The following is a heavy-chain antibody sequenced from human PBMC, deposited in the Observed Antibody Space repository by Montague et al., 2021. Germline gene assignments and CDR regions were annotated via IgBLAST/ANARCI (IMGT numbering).Heavy chain of an antibody. CDR3: ARHGDDEWQLMAF. J-gene: IGHJ4*02. CDR2: IFHSGSA. Sequence: SETLSLTCAVSGDFISSYTWWSWVRQPPGKGLEWIGEIFHSGSANYNPSLRSRITISVDKSKNEFSLHLNSVTPADTAVYYCARHGDDEWQLMAFWGQGTLVVVSS. V-gene: IGHV4-4*02. D-gene: IGHD1-26*01. CDR1: GDFISSYTW.